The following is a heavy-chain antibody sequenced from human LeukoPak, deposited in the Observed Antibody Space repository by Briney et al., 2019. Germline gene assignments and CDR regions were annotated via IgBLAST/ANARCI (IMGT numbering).Heavy chain of an antibody. CDR2: IMEDGSAK. Sequence: GGSLRLSCAASGFIFSTYWMNWVRQAPGKGLEWVANIMEDGSAKYYVDSVKGRFTISRDNARNLLYLQMNSLRAEDTAVYYCVMDMDVWGQGTTVTVSS. CDR3: VMDMDV. V-gene: IGHV3-7*05. CDR1: GFIFSTYW. J-gene: IGHJ6*02.